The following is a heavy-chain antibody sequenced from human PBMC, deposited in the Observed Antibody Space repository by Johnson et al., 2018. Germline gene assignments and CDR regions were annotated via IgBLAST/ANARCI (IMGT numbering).Heavy chain of an antibody. J-gene: IGHJ4*02. V-gene: IGHV3-48*01. D-gene: IGHD5-18*01. Sequence: VQLVESGGGLVQPGGSLRLSCAASGFTFSSYSMNWVRQAPGKGLEWVSYISSSSNTIYYADSVKGRFTISRDNAKNSLHLQMNSLRAEDTAVYYCARTLYGYPQSDYWGQGTLVTVSS. CDR2: ISSSSNTI. CDR3: ARTLYGYPQSDY. CDR1: GFTFSSYS.